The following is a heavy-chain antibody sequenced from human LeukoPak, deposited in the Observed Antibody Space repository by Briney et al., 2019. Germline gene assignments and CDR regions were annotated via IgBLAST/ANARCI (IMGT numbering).Heavy chain of an antibody. CDR3: ARLSKGRYFDYIFDY. CDR1: GGSVSSTEFY. D-gene: IGHD3-9*01. J-gene: IGHJ4*02. V-gene: IGHV4-39*01. Sequence: SETLSLTCTISGGSVSSTEFYWGWIRQPPGKGLQWIGNIYYTGSTYYNPSLNSRVTMSVDTSQTQFSLKMSSVPAADTAVYYCARLSKGRYFDYIFDYWGQGTLVTVSS. CDR2: IYYTGST.